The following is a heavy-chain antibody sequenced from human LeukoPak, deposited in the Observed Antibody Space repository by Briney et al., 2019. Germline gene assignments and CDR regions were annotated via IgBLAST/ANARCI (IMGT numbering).Heavy chain of an antibody. Sequence: SETLSLTCTVSGGSISSYYWSWIRQPPGKGLEWIGDIYYSGSTNYNPSLKSRVTISVDTSKNQLSLKLSSVTAADTAVYYCARVNELIFDYWGQGTLVTVSS. CDR2: IYYSGST. V-gene: IGHV4-59*01. CDR1: GGSISSYY. CDR3: ARVNELIFDY. J-gene: IGHJ4*02. D-gene: IGHD3-16*01.